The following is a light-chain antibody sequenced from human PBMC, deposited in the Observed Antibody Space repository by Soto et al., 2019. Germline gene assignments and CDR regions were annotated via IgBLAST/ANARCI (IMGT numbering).Light chain of an antibody. Sequence: DIQMSQSPTTLSGSVGDRVTITCRASQTISSWLAWYQQKPGKAPKLLIYKASKLQSGVPSRFSASGSVRDFTLTISSLQPEDSATYYCQQYYDFRTFGQGTKVDI. CDR2: KAS. V-gene: IGKV1-5*03. CDR1: QTISSW. CDR3: QQYYDFRT. J-gene: IGKJ1*01.